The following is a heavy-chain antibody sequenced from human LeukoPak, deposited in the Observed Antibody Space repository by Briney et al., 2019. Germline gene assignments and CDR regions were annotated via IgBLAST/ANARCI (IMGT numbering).Heavy chain of an antibody. V-gene: IGHV4-4*07. CDR1: GGSISSYY. Sequence: TSETLSLTCTVSGGSISSYYWSWIRQPAGKGLEWIGRIYTSGSTNYNPSLKSRVTISVDTSKNQFFLKLSSVTAADTAVYYCARGRGAVNWFDPWGQGTLVTVSS. CDR2: IYTSGST. CDR3: ARGRGAVNWFDP. J-gene: IGHJ5*02. D-gene: IGHD3-10*01.